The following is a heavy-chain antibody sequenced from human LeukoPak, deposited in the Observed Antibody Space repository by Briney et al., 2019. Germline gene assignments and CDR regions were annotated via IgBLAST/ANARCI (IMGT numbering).Heavy chain of an antibody. Sequence: GESLKISCKGSGYSFTRNWIGWVRQMPGKGLEWMAIIYPGDSDTRYSPSFQGQVTISADKSINTACLQWSSLKASDTAMYYCARRVVNNRNWYFDLWGRGTLVTVSS. CDR1: GYSFTRNW. CDR2: IYPGDSDT. V-gene: IGHV5-51*01. CDR3: ARRVVNNRNWYFDL. D-gene: IGHD4-23*01. J-gene: IGHJ2*01.